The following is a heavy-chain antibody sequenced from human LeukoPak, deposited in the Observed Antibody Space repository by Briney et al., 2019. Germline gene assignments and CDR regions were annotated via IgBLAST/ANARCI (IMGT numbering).Heavy chain of an antibody. D-gene: IGHD7-27*01. CDR3: ARSVWGFDY. J-gene: IGHJ4*02. CDR1: GGSFSGYY. Sequence: KPSETLSLTYAVYGGSFSGYYWSWIRQPPGKGLEWIGEINHSGSTNYNPSLKSRVTISVDTSKNQFSLKLSSVTAADTAVYYCARSVWGFDYWGQGTLVTVSS. CDR2: INHSGST. V-gene: IGHV4-34*01.